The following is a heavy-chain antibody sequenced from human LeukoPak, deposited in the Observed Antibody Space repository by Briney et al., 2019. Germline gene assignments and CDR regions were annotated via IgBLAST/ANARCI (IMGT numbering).Heavy chain of an antibody. V-gene: IGHV3-23*01. CDR2: ISGSGGST. J-gene: IGHJ4*02. CDR3: AKADSARGVTLKTTIDY. Sequence: PGGSLRLSCAASGFTFSSYAMSWVRQARGKGLEWVSVISGSGGSTYYADSVKRRFTISRDNSKNTLYLQMNSLRGEDTAVYYCAKADSARGVTLKTTIDYWGQGTLVTVSS. CDR1: GFTFSSYA. D-gene: IGHD1-14*01.